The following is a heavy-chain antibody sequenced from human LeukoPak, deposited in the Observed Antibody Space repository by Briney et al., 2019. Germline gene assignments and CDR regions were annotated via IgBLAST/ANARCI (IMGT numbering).Heavy chain of an antibody. Sequence: SETLSLTCTVSGGSISSGSYYWSWIRQPPGKGLEWIGYIYYSGSTYYNPSLKSRVTISVDTSKNQFSLKLSSVTAADTAVYYCARRTRSTKAFDYWGQGTLVTVSS. CDR3: ARRTRSTKAFDY. D-gene: IGHD2-2*01. CDR2: IYYSGST. V-gene: IGHV4-30-4*08. CDR1: GGSISSGSYY. J-gene: IGHJ4*02.